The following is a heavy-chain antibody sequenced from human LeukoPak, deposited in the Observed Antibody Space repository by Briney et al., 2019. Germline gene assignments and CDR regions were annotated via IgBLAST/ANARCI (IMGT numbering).Heavy chain of an antibody. CDR3: ATVWAGGRLPEPPSY. J-gene: IGHJ4*02. V-gene: IGHV1-2*02. D-gene: IGHD6-25*01. Sequence: ASVKVSCKASGYTFTGYYMHWVRQAPGQGLEWMGWINPNSGGTSYAQEFQGRVTMTRDTSISTAYMGLSSLRSGDTAVYYCATVWAGGRLPEPPSYWGQGTLLTVSS. CDR1: GYTFTGYY. CDR2: INPNSGGT.